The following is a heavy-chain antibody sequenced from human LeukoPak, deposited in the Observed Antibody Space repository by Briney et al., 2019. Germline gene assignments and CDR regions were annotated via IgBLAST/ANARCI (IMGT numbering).Heavy chain of an antibody. CDR3: AKDARGSSNAFDI. J-gene: IGHJ3*02. V-gene: IGHV3-23*01. D-gene: IGHD1-26*01. Sequence: GGSLRLSCAASGFTFSSYGMSWVRQAPGKGLEWVSAITATSSSTRDADSVKGRFTISRDNSKNTLYLQMNSLRAEDTAVYYCAKDARGSSNAFDIWGQGTMVTVSS. CDR1: GFTFSSYG. CDR2: ITATSSST.